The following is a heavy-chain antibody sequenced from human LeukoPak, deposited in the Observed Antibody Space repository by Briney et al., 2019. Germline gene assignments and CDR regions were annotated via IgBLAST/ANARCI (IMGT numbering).Heavy chain of an antibody. Sequence: GGSLRLSCAASGFTFSSYWMSWVRQAPGKGLEWVANIKQDGREKYYVDSVKGRFTISRDNAKNSLYLPMNSLRAEDTAVYYCARGFDGDSLFDYWGQGTLVTVSS. CDR1: GFTFSSYW. J-gene: IGHJ4*02. V-gene: IGHV3-7*01. D-gene: IGHD4-17*01. CDR3: ARGFDGDSLFDY. CDR2: IKQDGREK.